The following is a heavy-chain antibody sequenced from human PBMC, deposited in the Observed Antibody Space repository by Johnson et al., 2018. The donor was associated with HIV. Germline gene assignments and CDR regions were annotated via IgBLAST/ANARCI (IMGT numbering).Heavy chain of an antibody. CDR3: ATWAPDAFDI. CDR1: GFTFSDYY. D-gene: IGHD7-27*01. V-gene: IGHV3-23*04. J-gene: IGHJ3*02. CDR2: IGGSGDRT. Sequence: VHLVESGGGLVKPGGSLRLSCAASGFTFSDYYMNWVRQAPGKGLEWVSTIGGSGDRTYYADSVKGRFTISRDNSKNTLYLQMNSLRAEDTAVYYCATWAPDAFDIWGQGTMVTVSS.